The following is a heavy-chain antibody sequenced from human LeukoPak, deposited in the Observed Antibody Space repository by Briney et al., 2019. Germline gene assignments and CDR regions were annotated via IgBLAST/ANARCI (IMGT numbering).Heavy chain of an antibody. CDR1: GGSLSGYY. D-gene: IGHD2-15*01. CDR3: GTVPPRYCSGGSCS. Sequence: SETLSLTCAVSGGSLSGYYWTWIRQPPGKGLEWIGEINHSGSTNYNPSLKSRVTISVDTSKKQFFLKLNSVTAADTAVYYCGTVPPRYCSGGSCSWGQGTLVTVSS. CDR2: INHSGST. J-gene: IGHJ5*02. V-gene: IGHV4-34*01.